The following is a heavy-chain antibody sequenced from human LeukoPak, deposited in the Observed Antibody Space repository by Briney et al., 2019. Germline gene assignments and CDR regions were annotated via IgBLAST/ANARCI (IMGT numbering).Heavy chain of an antibody. Sequence: PGGSLRLSCAASGFTLITNDMTWVRQAPGKGLEWVSGLYSDGNTKYADSVQGRFTICRDNSKNTLYLEMNSLSPDDTAVYYCARGVEPLAANTLAYWGQGTLVTVSS. J-gene: IGHJ4*02. D-gene: IGHD1-14*01. CDR3: ARGVEPLAANTLAY. CDR2: LYSDGNT. CDR1: GFTLITND. V-gene: IGHV3-53*01.